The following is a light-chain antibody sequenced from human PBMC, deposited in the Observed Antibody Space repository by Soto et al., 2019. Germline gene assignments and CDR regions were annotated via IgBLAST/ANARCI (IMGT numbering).Light chain of an antibody. CDR2: GNS. CDR3: QSYDSSLWPYVV. J-gene: IGLJ2*01. CDR1: SSNIGAGYD. V-gene: IGLV1-40*01. Sequence: QSVLTQPPPVSGAPGQRVTISCTGSSSNIGAGYDVHWYQQLPGTAPKLLIYGNSNRPSGVPDRFSGSKSGTSASLAITGLQAEDEADYYCQSYDSSLWPYVVFGGGTKLTVL.